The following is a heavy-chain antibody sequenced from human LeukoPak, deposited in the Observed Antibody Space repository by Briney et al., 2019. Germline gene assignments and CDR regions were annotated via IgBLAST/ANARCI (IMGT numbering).Heavy chain of an antibody. CDR1: GGSISSYY. CDR2: IYYSGST. V-gene: IGHV4-59*08. J-gene: IGHJ5*02. Sequence: KPSETLSLTCTVSGGSISSYYWSWIRQPPGKGLEWIGYIYYSGSTNYNPSLKSRVTISVDTSKNQFSLKLSSVTAADTAVYYCARLYGSSGYYNWFDPWGQGTLVTVSS. D-gene: IGHD3-22*01. CDR3: ARLYGSSGYYNWFDP.